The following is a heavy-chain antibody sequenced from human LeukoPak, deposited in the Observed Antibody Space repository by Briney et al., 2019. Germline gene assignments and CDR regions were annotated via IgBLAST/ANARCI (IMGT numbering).Heavy chain of an antibody. J-gene: IGHJ4*02. CDR3: TMTTVTTSSDY. Sequence: SVKVSCKASGGTFSSYAISWVRQAPGQGLEWMGGIIPIFGTANYAQKFQGRVTITADKSTSTAYMGLSSLRSEDTAVYYCTMTTVTTSSDYWGQGTLVTVSS. CDR2: IIPIFGTA. V-gene: IGHV1-69*06. D-gene: IGHD4-17*01. CDR1: GGTFSSYA.